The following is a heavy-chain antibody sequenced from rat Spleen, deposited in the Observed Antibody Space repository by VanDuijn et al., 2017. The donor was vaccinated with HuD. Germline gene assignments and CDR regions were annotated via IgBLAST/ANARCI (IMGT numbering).Heavy chain of an antibody. CDR2: ISSGGGNT. CDR3: ARHSLYYYSRYIHEYFDN. V-gene: IGHV5S23*01. CDR1: GFTFTNYD. Sequence: EVRLVESGGGLVQPGRSLKLSCAASGFTFTNYDMAWVRQAPAKGLEWIASISSGGGNTYYRDSVKGRFTISRDNAKNTQYLQMNSLRSEDTATYFCARHSLYYYSRYIHEYFDNWGQGVMVTVSS. D-gene: IGHD1-2*01. J-gene: IGHJ2*01.